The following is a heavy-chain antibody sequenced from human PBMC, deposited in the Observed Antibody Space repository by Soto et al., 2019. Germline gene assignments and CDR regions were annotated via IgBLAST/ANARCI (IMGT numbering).Heavy chain of an antibody. D-gene: IGHD3-10*01. J-gene: IGHJ4*02. CDR2: IKSKTDGGTT. CDR3: TTANYYGPRPSA. V-gene: IGHV3-15*07. CDR1: GFTFSNAW. Sequence: SGGSLRLSCAASGFTFSNAWMNWVRQAPGKGLEWVGRIKSKTDGGTTDYAAPVKGRFTISRDDSKNTLYLQMNSLKTEDTAVYYCTTANYYGPRPSAWGQGTLVTVSS.